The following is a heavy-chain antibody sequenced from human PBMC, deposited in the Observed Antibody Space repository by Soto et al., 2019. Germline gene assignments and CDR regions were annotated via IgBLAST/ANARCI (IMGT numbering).Heavy chain of an antibody. D-gene: IGHD3-10*01. J-gene: IGHJ5*02. V-gene: IGHV3-30*18. CDR2: ISYDGSNK. CDR3: AKDSTGDYYGSGSFVFDP. CDR1: GFTFSSYA. Sequence: LRLSCAASGFTFSSYAMSWVRQAPGKGLEWVAVISYDGSNKYYADSVKGRFTISRDNSKNTLYLQMNSLRAEDTAVYYCAKDSTGDYYGSGSFVFDPWGQGTLVTVSS.